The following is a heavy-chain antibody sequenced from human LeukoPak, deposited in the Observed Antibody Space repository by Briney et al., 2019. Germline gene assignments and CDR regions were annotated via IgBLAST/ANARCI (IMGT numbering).Heavy chain of an antibody. CDR1: GFTFGDCA. D-gene: IGHD3-22*01. J-gene: IGHJ4*02. CDR3: IRVMIVVVAADY. Sequence: GGSLRLSCTASGFTFGDCAMSWVRQAPGKGLEWVGFIRSKAYGGTTEYAASVKGRFTISRDDSKNIAYLQMNSLKTEDTAVYYCIRVMIVVVAADYWGQGTLVTVSS. CDR2: IRSKAYGGTT. V-gene: IGHV3-49*04.